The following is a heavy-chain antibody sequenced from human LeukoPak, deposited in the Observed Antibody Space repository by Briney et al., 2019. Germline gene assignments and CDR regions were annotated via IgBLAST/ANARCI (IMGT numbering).Heavy chain of an antibody. V-gene: IGHV3-21*01. CDR1: AFTFKTYT. CDR3: ARTVEGHFDF. J-gene: IGHJ4*02. CDR2: ISTAGNLI. Sequence: GGSLRLSCVASAFTFKTYTLNWVRQTPEKGLEWVSYISTAGNLINYADSVRGRFTISRDNAKNSLYLYMSSLTPEDTAVYYCARTVEGHFDFRGQGTLVTVSS. D-gene: IGHD5-24*01.